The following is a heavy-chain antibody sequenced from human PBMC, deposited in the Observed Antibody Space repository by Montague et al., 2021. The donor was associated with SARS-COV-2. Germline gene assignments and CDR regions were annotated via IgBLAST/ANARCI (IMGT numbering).Heavy chain of an antibody. Sequence: SETRSLTSSISGVSITSYYWSWVRQPAGKGLEWIGHIYASGSTNYSPSLKSRVRLSIDNPKNQFSLKLESLTAADTAVYYCVRDGGNWYYFDYWGQGALVTVSS. CDR3: VRDGGNWYYFDY. J-gene: IGHJ4*02. V-gene: IGHV4-4*07. D-gene: IGHD3-16*01. CDR1: GVSITSYY. CDR2: IYASGST.